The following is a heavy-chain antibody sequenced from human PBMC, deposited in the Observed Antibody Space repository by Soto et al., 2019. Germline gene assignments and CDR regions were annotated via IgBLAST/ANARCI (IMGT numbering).Heavy chain of an antibody. CDR1: GGTFSSYA. CDR3: ARDQNYYYYGMDV. Sequence: GASVKVSCKASGGTFSSYAISWVRQAPGQGLEWMGGIIPIFGTANYAQKFQGRVTITADESTSTAYMELSSLRSEDTAVYYCARDQNYYYYGMDVWGQGTTVPVSS. J-gene: IGHJ6*02. V-gene: IGHV1-69*13. CDR2: IIPIFGTA.